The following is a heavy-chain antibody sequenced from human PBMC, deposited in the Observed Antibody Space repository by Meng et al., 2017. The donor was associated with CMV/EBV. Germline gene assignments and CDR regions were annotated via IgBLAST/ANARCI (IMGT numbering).Heavy chain of an antibody. V-gene: IGHV4-39*01. Sequence: ESLKISCTVSGGSISSSSYYWGWIRQPPGKGLEWIGSIYYSGSTYYNPSPKSRVTISVDTSKNQFSLKLSSVTAADTAVYYCARLRIAVAGDFDYWGQGTLVTVSS. D-gene: IGHD6-19*01. CDR1: GGSISSSSYY. J-gene: IGHJ4*02. CDR2: IYYSGST. CDR3: ARLRIAVAGDFDY.